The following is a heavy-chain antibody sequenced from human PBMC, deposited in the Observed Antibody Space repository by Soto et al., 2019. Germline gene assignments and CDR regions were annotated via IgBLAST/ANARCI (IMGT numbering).Heavy chain of an antibody. V-gene: IGHV1-2*04. Sequence: ASVKVSCKASGYTFTGYYMHWVRQAPGQGLEWMGWINPNSGGTNYAQKFQGWVTMTRDTSISTAYMELSRLRSDDTAVYYCARGGYCSSTSCSVHYYYMDVWGKGITVTASS. CDR2: INPNSGGT. J-gene: IGHJ6*03. CDR3: ARGGYCSSTSCSVHYYYMDV. CDR1: GYTFTGYY. D-gene: IGHD2-2*01.